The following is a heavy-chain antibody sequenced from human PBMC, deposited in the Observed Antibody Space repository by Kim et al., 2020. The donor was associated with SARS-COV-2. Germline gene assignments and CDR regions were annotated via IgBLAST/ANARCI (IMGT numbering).Heavy chain of an antibody. CDR3: AGHGDSSGYGSIVFDY. J-gene: IGHJ4*02. Sequence: SETLSLPCTVSGGSISSSSYYWGWIRQPPGKGLEWIGSIYYSGSTYYNPSLQSRGTISVDTSKNEFSLKLSSVTAADTAVYYCAGHGDSSGYGSIVFDYWRQGTRVTIAS. D-gene: IGHD3-22*01. CDR1: GGSISSSSYY. CDR2: IYYSGST. V-gene: IGHV4-39*01.